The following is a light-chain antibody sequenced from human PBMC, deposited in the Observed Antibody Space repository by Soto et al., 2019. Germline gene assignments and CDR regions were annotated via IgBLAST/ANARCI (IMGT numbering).Light chain of an antibody. Sequence: QSALTQPPSASGSPEQSVTISCTGTSSDVGAYNYVSWYQQHPGKAPKLIIYEVSQRPSGVPDRFSGSRSGNTASLTVSGLQAEDGADYYCCSYAGTKRVFGTGTKVTVL. CDR3: CSYAGTKRV. V-gene: IGLV2-8*01. CDR2: EVS. J-gene: IGLJ1*01. CDR1: SSDVGAYNY.